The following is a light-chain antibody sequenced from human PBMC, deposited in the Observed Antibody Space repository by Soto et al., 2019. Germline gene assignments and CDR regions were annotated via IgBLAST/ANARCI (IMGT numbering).Light chain of an antibody. Sequence: DIQMTQSPSTLSASIGDRVTITCRASQSITTFLAWYQQKPGKAPQILIYDASKLEPGVPSRFGGSGSGTDFTLTISSLQPEDFATYFCQQCYSTPRTFGQGTQLDIK. CDR3: QQCYSTPRT. CDR2: DAS. CDR1: QSITTF. J-gene: IGKJ5*01. V-gene: IGKV1-39*01.